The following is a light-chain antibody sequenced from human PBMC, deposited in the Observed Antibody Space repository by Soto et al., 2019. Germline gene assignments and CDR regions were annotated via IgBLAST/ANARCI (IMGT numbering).Light chain of an antibody. J-gene: IGKJ1*01. CDR2: GAS. CDR3: QHYGSSTGWT. CDR1: RGVSNSF. Sequence: EIVLAQSPGTLSLSPGERATLSCRASRGVSNSFLAWYQQKPGQAPRLLIYGASGRATGIPDRFSGSGSGTDFTLSISRLEPEDFAVFYCQHYGSSTGWTFGQGTKVDNK. V-gene: IGKV3-20*01.